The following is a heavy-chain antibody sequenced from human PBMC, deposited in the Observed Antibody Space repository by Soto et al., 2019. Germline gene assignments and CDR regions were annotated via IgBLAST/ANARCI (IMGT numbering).Heavy chain of an antibody. CDR3: ARQGGYSSGPDVLGY. CDR2: IYYSGST. D-gene: IGHD6-25*01. V-gene: IGHV4-39*01. CDR1: GGSISSSSYY. Sequence: QLQLQESGPGLVKHSETLSLTCTVSGGSISSSSYYWGWIRQPPGKGLEWIGSIYYSGSTYYNPSLKSRVTISVDTSKNQFSLKLSSVTAADTSVYYCARQGGYSSGPDVLGYWDQGTLVTVSS. J-gene: IGHJ4*02.